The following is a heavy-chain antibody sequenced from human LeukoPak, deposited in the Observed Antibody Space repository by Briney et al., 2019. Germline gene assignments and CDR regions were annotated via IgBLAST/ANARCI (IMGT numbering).Heavy chain of an antibody. V-gene: IGHV3-64*01. Sequence: GGSLRLSCAASGFTFSRHAMHWVRQAPGKGLECVSAISSNGGSTYYANSVKGRFTISRDNSKNTLYLQMGSLRAEDMAVYYCAREAVGAAIDYWGQGTLVTVSS. CDR2: ISSNGGST. CDR3: AREAVGAAIDY. CDR1: GFTFSRHA. J-gene: IGHJ4*02. D-gene: IGHD1-26*01.